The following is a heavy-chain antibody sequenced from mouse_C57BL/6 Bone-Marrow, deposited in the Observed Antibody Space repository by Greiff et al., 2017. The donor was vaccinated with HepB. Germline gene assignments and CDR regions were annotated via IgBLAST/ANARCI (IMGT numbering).Heavy chain of an antibody. D-gene: IGHD2-1*01. CDR1: GYTFTSYG. V-gene: IGHV1-81*01. CDR2: IYPRSGNT. Sequence: VKLQESGAELARPGASVKLSCKASGYTFTSYGISWVKQRTGQGLEWIGEIYPRSGNTYYNEKFKGKATLTADKSSSTAYMELRSLTSEDSAVYFCARDFYYGNYWFAYWGQGTLVTVSA. J-gene: IGHJ3*01. CDR3: ARDFYYGNYWFAY.